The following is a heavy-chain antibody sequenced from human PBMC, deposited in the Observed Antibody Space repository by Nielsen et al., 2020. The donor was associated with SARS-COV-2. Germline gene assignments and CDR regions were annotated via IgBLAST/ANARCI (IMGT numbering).Heavy chain of an antibody. V-gene: IGHV3-48*02. CDR3: ARQTVSSYQLLRKYYYYIDV. CDR2: INGGETHV. D-gene: IGHD2-2*01. CDR1: GFTFSASG. Sequence: GESLKISCAASGFTFSASGMNWVRQAPGRGLEWISYINGGETHVYYAASVKGRFTIFRDNAKDALYLQMNSLRDDDTAVYYCARQTVSSYQLLRKYYYYIDVWGKGTTVTVSS. J-gene: IGHJ6*03.